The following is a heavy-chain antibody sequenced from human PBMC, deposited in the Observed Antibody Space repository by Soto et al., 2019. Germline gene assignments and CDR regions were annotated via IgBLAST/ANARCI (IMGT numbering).Heavy chain of an antibody. CDR2: IYYSGST. Sequence: QVQLQESGPGLVKPSETLSLTCTVSGGSISSYYWSWIRQPPGKGLEWIGYIYYSGSTNYNPSLKSRVTISVDTSKNQFSLKLSSVTAADTAVYYCAREGTYGDYVFDYWGQGTLVTVSS. J-gene: IGHJ4*02. CDR1: GGSISSYY. CDR3: AREGTYGDYVFDY. V-gene: IGHV4-59*01. D-gene: IGHD4-17*01.